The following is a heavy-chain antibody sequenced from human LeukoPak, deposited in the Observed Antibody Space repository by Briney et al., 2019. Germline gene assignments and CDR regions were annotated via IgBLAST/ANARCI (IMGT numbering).Heavy chain of an antibody. CDR3: ASAVPMNAFDI. CDR1: GFTFSSYS. V-gene: IGHV3-21*01. J-gene: IGHJ3*02. CDR2: ISSSSSYI. D-gene: IGHD3-22*01. Sequence: GGSLRLSCAASGFTFSSYSMNWVRQAPGKGLEWVSSISSSSSYIYYADSVKGRFTISRDNAKNSLYLQMNSLRAEDTAVYYCASAVPMNAFDIWGQGTMVTVPS.